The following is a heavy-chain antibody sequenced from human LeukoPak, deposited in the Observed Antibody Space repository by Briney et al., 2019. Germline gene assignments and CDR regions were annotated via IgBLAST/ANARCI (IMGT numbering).Heavy chain of an antibody. CDR2: ISAYNGNT. V-gene: IGHV1-18*04. J-gene: IGHJ4*02. D-gene: IGHD3-10*01. CDR1: GYTFTSYG. Sequence: ASVKVSCKASGYTFTSYGISWVRQAPGQGLEWIGWISAYNGNTNYAQKLQGRVTMTTDISTSTAYMELWSLRSDDTAVYYCARPYGSGSYYNSPLDYWGQGTLVTVSS. CDR3: ARPYGSGSYYNSPLDY.